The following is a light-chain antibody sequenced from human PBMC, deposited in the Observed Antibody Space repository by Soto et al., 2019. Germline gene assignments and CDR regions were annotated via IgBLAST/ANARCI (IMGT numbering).Light chain of an antibody. J-gene: IGLJ3*02. CDR3: QSYDATNQV. CDR1: SGSIASNY. Sequence: NFMLTQPHSVSESPGQTVIISCTRSSGSIASNYVQWYQQRPGSSPTTVIYEDNQRPSGLPDRFSGSIDSSSNSASLTISGLETEDEADYYCQSYDATNQVFGGGTKLTVL. V-gene: IGLV6-57*01. CDR2: EDN.